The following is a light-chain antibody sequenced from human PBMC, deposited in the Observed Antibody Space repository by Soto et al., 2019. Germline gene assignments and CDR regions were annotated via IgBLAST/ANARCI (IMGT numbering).Light chain of an antibody. CDR3: QQSYSTPRM. J-gene: IGKJ1*01. CDR2: AAS. V-gene: IGKV1-39*01. Sequence: DIQMTESPSSLSASVGDRVTITCRASQGISTYLNWYQQKPGRAPKLLIYAASSLQSGVPSRFSGSGSETDFTLTISSLQPEDFATYYCQQSYSTPRMFGQGTKVDI. CDR1: QGISTY.